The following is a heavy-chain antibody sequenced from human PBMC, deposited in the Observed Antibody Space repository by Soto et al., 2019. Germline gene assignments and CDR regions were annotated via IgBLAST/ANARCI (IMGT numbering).Heavy chain of an antibody. CDR3: ATTSSGYYYFDY. Sequence: SETLSLTCTVSGGSISSYYWSWIRQPPGKGLEWIGYIYYSGSTNYNPSLKSRVTISVDTSKNQFSLKLSSVTAADTAVYYCATTSSGYYYFDYWGQGTLVTVSS. V-gene: IGHV4-59*01. CDR1: GGSISSYY. CDR2: IYYSGST. D-gene: IGHD3-22*01. J-gene: IGHJ4*02.